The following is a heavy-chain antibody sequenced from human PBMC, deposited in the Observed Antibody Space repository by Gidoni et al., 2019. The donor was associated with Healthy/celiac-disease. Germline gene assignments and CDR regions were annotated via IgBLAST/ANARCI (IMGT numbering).Heavy chain of an antibody. Sequence: QVQLVESGGGVVQPGRSLRLSCAAAGFPFISNGMHWVRQAPGKGLEWVAVISYDGSNKYYADSVKGRFTISRDNSKNTLYLQMNSLRAEDTAVYYCAKDYVEAVAGTWFDPWGQGTLVTVSS. V-gene: IGHV3-30*18. CDR2: ISYDGSNK. J-gene: IGHJ5*02. CDR1: GFPFISNG. CDR3: AKDYVEAVAGTWFDP. D-gene: IGHD6-19*01.